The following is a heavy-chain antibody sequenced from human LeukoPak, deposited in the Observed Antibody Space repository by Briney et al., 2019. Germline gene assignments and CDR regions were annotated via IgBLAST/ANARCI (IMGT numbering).Heavy chain of an antibody. CDR3: ASRSYDSSGYSYYYYYYGVDV. V-gene: IGHV1-2*02. Sequence: GASVKVSCKASGYTFTGNYMHWVRQAPGQGLEWMGWINPNSGGTNYAQKFQGRVTMTRDTSISTAYMELSRLRSDDTAVHYCASRSYDSSGYSYYYYYYGVDVWGQGITVTVSS. D-gene: IGHD3-22*01. CDR2: INPNSGGT. CDR1: GYTFTGNY. J-gene: IGHJ6*02.